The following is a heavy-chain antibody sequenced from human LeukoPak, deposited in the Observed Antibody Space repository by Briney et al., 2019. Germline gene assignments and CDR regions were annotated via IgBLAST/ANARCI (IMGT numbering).Heavy chain of an antibody. CDR2: IYYSGST. D-gene: IGHD4-23*01. V-gene: IGHV4-59*01. CDR1: GGSISSYY. J-gene: IGHJ4*02. Sequence: PSETLSLTCTVSGGSISSYYWSWIRQPPGKGLEWIGYIYYSGSTNYNPSLKSRVTMSVDTSKNQFSLKLSSVTAADTAVYYCARDSVVTENYFDYWGQGTLVTVSS. CDR3: ARDSVVTENYFDY.